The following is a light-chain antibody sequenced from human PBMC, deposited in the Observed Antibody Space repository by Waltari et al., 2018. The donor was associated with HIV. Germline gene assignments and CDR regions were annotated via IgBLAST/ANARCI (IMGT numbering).Light chain of an antibody. V-gene: IGLV2-14*03. CDR1: SSDVGRYNY. CDR3: SSYTSSRTMV. CDR2: DVS. J-gene: IGLJ2*01. Sequence: QSALTQPASVSGSPGQSITLSCTGASSDVGRYNYVSWYQHHPGKAPKLIIYDVSNRPSGVSNRFSGSKSGTTASLTISGLQAEDEADYYCSSYTSSRTMVFGGGTKLTVL.